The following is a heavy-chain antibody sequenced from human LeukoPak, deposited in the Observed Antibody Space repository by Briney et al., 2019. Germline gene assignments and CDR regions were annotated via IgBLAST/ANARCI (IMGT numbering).Heavy chain of an antibody. V-gene: IGHV3-23*01. D-gene: IGHD3-22*01. CDR2: ISGSGGST. J-gene: IGHJ5*02. CDR3: AKDHYYDSSGPNNWFDP. Sequence: GRSLRLSCAASGFTFSSYAMSWVRQAPGKGLEWVSAISGSGGSTYYADSVKGRFTISRDNSKNTLYLQMNSLRAEDTAVYYCAKDHYYDSSGPNNWFDPWGQGTLVTVSS. CDR1: GFTFSSYA.